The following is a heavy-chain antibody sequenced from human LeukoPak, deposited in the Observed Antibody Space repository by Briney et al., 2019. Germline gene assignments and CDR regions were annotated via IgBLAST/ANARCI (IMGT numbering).Heavy chain of an antibody. V-gene: IGHV4-39*01. CDR1: GGSISSSSYY. Sequence: SETLSLTCTVSGGSISSSSYYWGWIRQPPGKGLEWIGSIYYSGSTYYNPSLKSRVTISVDTSKNQFSLKLSSVTAADTAVYYCARHLRYSGIVRGLQHWGQGTLVTVSS. J-gene: IGHJ1*01. CDR3: ARHLRYSGIVRGLQH. CDR2: IYYSGST. D-gene: IGHD3-9*01.